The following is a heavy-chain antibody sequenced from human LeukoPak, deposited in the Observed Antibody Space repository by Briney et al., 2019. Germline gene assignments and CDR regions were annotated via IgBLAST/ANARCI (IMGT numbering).Heavy chain of an antibody. CDR1: GASISRGNYY. CDR3: ARHYGRDWFDP. V-gene: IGHV4-39*01. CDR2: ISYSGST. D-gene: IGHD4-17*01. Sequence: SETLSLTCTVSGASISRGNYYWSWIRQPPGKGLERIGSISYSGSTDYKPSLKGRVTISLDTSNNRFSLKLSSVTAADTALYYCARHYGRDWFDPWGQGALVTVSS. J-gene: IGHJ5*02.